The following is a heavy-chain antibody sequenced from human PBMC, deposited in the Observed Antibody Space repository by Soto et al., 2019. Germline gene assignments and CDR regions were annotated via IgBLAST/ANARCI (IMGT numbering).Heavy chain of an antibody. CDR1: GFSFSTFG. J-gene: IGHJ2*01. CDR2: IWSDGSKR. V-gene: IGHV3-33*01. CDR3: GRGNGYGGFLYWYFNL. D-gene: IGHD6-25*01. Sequence: GGSLRLSCEASGFSFSTFGMHWVRQAPGKGLEWVAVIWSDGSKRDYGDSLKGRFAISRDNSKNTLYLQMDSLRAEDTAVYYCGRGNGYGGFLYWYFNLWGRGTLVTVSS.